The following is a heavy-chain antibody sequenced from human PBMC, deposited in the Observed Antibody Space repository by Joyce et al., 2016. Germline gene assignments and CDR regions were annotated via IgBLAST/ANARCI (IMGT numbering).Heavy chain of an antibody. CDR3: GSVFEY. CDR2: VDSDGSCT. Sequence: EVQLVESGGGLLQPGGSLRLSCAASGFTFTNYWMHWVRQAPGKGLVWVARVDSDGSCTSYADSVKGRFTISRDNAKNMVYLQMNSLRTEDTAVYYCGSVFEYWGRGALVTVSS. CDR1: GFTFTNYW. J-gene: IGHJ4*02. V-gene: IGHV3-74*01.